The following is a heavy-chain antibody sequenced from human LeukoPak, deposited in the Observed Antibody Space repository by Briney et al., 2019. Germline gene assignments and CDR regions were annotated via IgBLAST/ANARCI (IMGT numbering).Heavy chain of an antibody. CDR2: INHSGST. Sequence: SETLSLTCAVYGGSFSGYYWSWIRQPPGKGLEWIGEINHSGSTNYNPSLKSRVTISVDTSKNQFSLKLSSVTAADTAVYYCARGGYYDILTGYLRNYYFDHWGQGTLVTVSS. D-gene: IGHD3-9*01. V-gene: IGHV4-34*01. CDR3: ARGGYYDILTGYLRNYYFDH. J-gene: IGHJ4*02. CDR1: GGSFSGYY.